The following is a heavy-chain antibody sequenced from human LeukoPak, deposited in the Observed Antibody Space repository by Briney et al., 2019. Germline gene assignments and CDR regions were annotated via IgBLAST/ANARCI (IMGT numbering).Heavy chain of an antibody. J-gene: IGHJ4*02. CDR2: ITGSSSTI. CDR3: VRDAYDTSAYYYFDY. Sequence: GGSLRLSCAASGFTFSSCDMNWVRQAPGKGLEWVSYITGSSSTIYYADSVKGRFTISRDNAKNSLYLQMNSLRDEDTAVYYCVRDAYDTSAYYYFDYWGQGTLVTVSS. CDR1: GFTFSSCD. D-gene: IGHD3-22*01. V-gene: IGHV3-48*02.